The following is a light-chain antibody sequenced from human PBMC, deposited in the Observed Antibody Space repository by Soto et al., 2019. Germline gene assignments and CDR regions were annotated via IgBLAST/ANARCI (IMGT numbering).Light chain of an antibody. CDR1: QSISRW. Sequence: DSQMTQSPSTLSASVGDRVTITCRASQSISRWLAWYQQKPGKAPKLLIYSASTLQSGVPSRFSGTGSGTDFTLTISGLQPEAFESYYCQQNKSFHLTFRKGTRRKI. V-gene: IGKV1-5*01. CDR2: SAS. CDR3: QQNKSFHLT. J-gene: IGKJ5*01.